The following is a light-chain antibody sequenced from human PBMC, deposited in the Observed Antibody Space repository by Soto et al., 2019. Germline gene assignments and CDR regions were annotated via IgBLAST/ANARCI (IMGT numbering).Light chain of an antibody. CDR2: AAS. V-gene: IGKV1-39*01. CDR1: QSISSY. CDR3: QQSFNTPYT. J-gene: IGKJ2*01. Sequence: DIQMTQSPSSLSASVGDRVTIACRASQSISSYLNWYQQKPGKAPSLLIYAASSLRSGVPSRFSGSGSGTDFTLTISSLQPEDFATYYCQQSFNTPYTFGQGTKLEIK.